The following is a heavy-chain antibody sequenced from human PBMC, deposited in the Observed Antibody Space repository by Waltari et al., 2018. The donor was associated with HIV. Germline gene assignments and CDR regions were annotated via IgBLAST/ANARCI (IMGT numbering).Heavy chain of an antibody. Sequence: EVQLVESGGGSVQPGGSLRLSCAASGFTVSSYWMFWVRQVPGKGLVWVSRIKSEGSSKTYADSVKGRFTISRDNAKNTLYLQMNSLRAEDTAMYYCTRGNGHAFDLWGQGTMVTVSS. D-gene: IGHD2-8*01. CDR2: IKSEGSSK. CDR3: TRGNGHAFDL. CDR1: GFTVSSYW. J-gene: IGHJ3*01. V-gene: IGHV3-74*01.